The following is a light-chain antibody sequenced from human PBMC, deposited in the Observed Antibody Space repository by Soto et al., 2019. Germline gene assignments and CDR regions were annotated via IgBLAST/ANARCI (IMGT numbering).Light chain of an antibody. CDR1: QSINNW. V-gene: IGKV1-5*01. CDR3: QQYNSYST. CDR2: DAS. J-gene: IGKJ3*01. Sequence: IQLTQSPSTLYASVGDRVTITCRASQSINNWLAWYQHRPGKAPKLLIYDASSLESGVPSRFSGSGFGTEFTLTITSLQPDDSATYDCQQYNSYSTFGPGTKVDIK.